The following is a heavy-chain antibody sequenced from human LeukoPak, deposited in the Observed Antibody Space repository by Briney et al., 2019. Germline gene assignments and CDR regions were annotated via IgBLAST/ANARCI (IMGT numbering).Heavy chain of an antibody. D-gene: IGHD3-22*01. CDR2: IKSKTDGGTT. Sequence: PGGSLRLSCAASGFTFTKAWMSWVRQAPGKGLEWVGRIKSKTDGGTTDYAAPVKGRFTISRDDSKNMLYLQMNSLKTEDTAAYYCTTYYYDSSGYYFWGQGTLVTVSS. J-gene: IGHJ4*02. CDR1: GFTFTKAW. V-gene: IGHV3-15*01. CDR3: TTYYYDSSGYYF.